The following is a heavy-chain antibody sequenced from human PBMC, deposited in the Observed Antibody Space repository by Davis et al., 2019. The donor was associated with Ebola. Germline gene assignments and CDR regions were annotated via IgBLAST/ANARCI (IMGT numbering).Heavy chain of an antibody. CDR3: ARDVGTIFGVIIIQHYFDY. D-gene: IGHD3-3*01. CDR1: GYTFTSHA. V-gene: IGHV1-3*04. Sequence: ASVKVSCKASGYTFTSHAMHWVRQAPGQRLEWMGWINTGNGNTKYSQKFQGRVTITRDTSASTAYMELSRLRPEDTAVYYCARDVGTIFGVIIIQHYFDYWGQGTLVTVSS. CDR2: INTGNGNT. J-gene: IGHJ4*02.